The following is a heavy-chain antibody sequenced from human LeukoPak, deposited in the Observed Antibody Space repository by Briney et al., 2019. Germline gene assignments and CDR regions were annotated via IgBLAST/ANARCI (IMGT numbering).Heavy chain of an antibody. D-gene: IGHD3-10*01. V-gene: IGHV1-69*04. CDR2: IIPILGIA. Sequence: SVKVSCKASGGTFSSYAISWVRQAPGQGLEWMGRIIPILGIANYAQKFQGRVTITADKSTSTAYMELSSLRSEDTAVYYCARDLRMVRVLFDYAMDVWGQGTTVTVSS. J-gene: IGHJ6*02. CDR1: GGTFSSYA. CDR3: ARDLRMVRVLFDYAMDV.